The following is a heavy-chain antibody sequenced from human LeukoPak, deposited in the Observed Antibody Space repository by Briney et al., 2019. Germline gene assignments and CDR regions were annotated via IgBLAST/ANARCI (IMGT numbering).Heavy chain of an antibody. CDR3: ARDRPHDAFDI. Sequence: GESLKISCKGSGYSFTSYWIGWARQMPGKGLEWMGIIYPGDSDTRYSPSFQGQVSISADKSISTAYLQWSSLKASDTAMYYCARDRPHDAFDIWGQGTMVTVSS. CDR2: IYPGDSDT. J-gene: IGHJ3*02. V-gene: IGHV5-51*01. CDR1: GYSFTSYW.